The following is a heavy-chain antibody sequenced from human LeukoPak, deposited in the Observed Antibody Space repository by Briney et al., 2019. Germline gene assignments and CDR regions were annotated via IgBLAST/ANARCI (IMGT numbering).Heavy chain of an antibody. CDR1: GYRFSNYW. V-gene: IGHV5-51*01. J-gene: IGHJ4*02. Sequence: GESLKISCKASGYRFSNYWVGWVRQMPGKGLEWMTIIYPGDSETRYSPSFQGQVTISADKSIGTMYLQWSSLKASDTAMYYCARALRTGQGDYVPVLWGQGTLVIVSS. D-gene: IGHD4-17*01. CDR2: IYPGDSET. CDR3: ARALRTGQGDYVPVL.